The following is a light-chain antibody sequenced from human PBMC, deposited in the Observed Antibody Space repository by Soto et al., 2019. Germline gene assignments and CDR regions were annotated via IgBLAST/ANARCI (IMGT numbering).Light chain of an antibody. CDR3: QQANSFPIT. J-gene: IGKJ5*01. Sequence: DIQMTQSRSSLSASVGDIVTITFLASQSISSYLNWYQQKPGKAPKLLIYEASSLQSGVPSRISGSGSGTDFTLTISSLQPEDFATYYCQQANSFPITFGQGTRLEIK. CDR2: EAS. V-gene: IGKV1-39*01. CDR1: QSISSY.